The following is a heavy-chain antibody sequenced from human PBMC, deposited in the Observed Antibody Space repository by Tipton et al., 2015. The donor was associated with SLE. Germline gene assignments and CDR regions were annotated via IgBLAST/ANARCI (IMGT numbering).Heavy chain of an antibody. V-gene: IGHV3-23*03. D-gene: IGHD1-1*01. Sequence: GSLRLSCAASGFILSSYAMSWVRQAPGKGLEWIAVIYGGAHNTFYADSVKGRFTISRDNSKNTLYLEMNSLRAEDTAVYYCAKEFLDGTNWSVYYYYGMDVWGHGTTVTVSS. CDR3: AKEFLDGTNWSVYYYYGMDV. CDR1: GFILSSYA. J-gene: IGHJ6*02. CDR2: IYGGAHNT.